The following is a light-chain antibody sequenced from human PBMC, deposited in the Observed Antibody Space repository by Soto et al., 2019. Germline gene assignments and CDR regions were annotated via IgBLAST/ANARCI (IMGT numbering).Light chain of an antibody. J-gene: IGLJ3*02. CDR3: LSYTVTSILV. CDR1: NSDVGAYNY. V-gene: IGLV2-14*01. Sequence: QSVLTQPASVSGSPGQSITISCTGTNSDVGAYNYVSWFQQHPGRAPKLITFEVSNRPSGVSHRFSGSKSGNTASLTISGLQTEDEADYYCLSYTVTSILVFGEGTKLTVL. CDR2: EVS.